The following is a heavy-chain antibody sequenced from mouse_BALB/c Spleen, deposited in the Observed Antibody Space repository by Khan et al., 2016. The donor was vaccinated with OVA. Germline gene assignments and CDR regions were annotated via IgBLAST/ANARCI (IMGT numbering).Heavy chain of an antibody. J-gene: IGHJ4*01. CDR3: ARTLYGSGYDYAMDY. V-gene: IGHV9-3-1*01. D-gene: IGHD1-1*01. CDR2: INTYTGEP. CDR1: GYIFTNYG. Sequence: QIQLVQSGPELKQPGETVKISCKASGYIFTNYGMTWVKQAPGKGLKWMGWINTYTGEPTYADDFKGRFAFSLETSANTAYLQINNLKNEDTATYFCARTLYGSGYDYAMDYWGQGTSVIVSS.